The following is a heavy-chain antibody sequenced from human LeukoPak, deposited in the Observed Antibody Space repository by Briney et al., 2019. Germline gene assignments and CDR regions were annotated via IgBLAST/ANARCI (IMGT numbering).Heavy chain of an antibody. CDR1: GFTFSSYG. V-gene: IGHV3-30*02. J-gene: IGHJ4*02. CDR3: AKAEAYYYDSSGYYFDY. Sequence: PPGGALRTSCSASGFTFSSYGMPLVRPAPGKGRGGVGFFWYDGSNKYYADSVKGRFTISRDNSKNTLYLQMNSLRAEDTAVYYCAKAEAYYYDSSGYYFDYWGQGTLVTVSS. CDR2: FWYDGSNK. D-gene: IGHD3-22*01.